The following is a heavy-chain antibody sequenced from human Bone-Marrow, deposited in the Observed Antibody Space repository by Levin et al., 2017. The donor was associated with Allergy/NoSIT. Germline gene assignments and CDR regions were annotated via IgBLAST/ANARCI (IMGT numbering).Heavy chain of an antibody. CDR3: ARLVGGMNYFDY. D-gene: IGHD2-15*01. J-gene: IGHJ4*02. CDR1: GGSISSSSYL. V-gene: IGHV4-39*01. Sequence: SQTLSLTCTVSGGSISSSSYLWAWIRQPPGLGLQWIGTIYYSGTTYYTPSLSSRLTMSIDTSKNQFSLRLSSVTAADTAVYYCARLVGGMNYFDYWGQGTLVTVSS. CDR2: IYYSGTT.